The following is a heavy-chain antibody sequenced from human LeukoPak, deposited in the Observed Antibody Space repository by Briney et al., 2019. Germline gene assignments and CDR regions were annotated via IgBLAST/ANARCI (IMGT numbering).Heavy chain of an antibody. D-gene: IGHD3-10*01. CDR1: GFTFSSYE. CDR2: ISSSGSTI. J-gene: IGHJ6*02. CDR3: ARDVRTNYGMDV. V-gene: IGHV3-48*03. Sequence: GGSLRLSCAASGFTFSSYEMNWVRQAPGKGLEGVSYISSSGSTIYYADSVKGRFTISRDNAKNSLYLQMNSLRAEDTAVYYCARDVRTNYGMDVWGQGTTVTVSS.